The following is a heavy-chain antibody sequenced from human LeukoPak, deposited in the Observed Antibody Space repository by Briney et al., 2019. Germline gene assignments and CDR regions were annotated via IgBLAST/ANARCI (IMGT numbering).Heavy chain of an antibody. J-gene: IGHJ4*02. D-gene: IGHD6-13*01. Sequence: GSSVKVSCKASGGTFSSYAISWVRQAPGQGLEWMGRIIPILGIANYAQKFQGRVTITADKSTSTAYMELSSLRSEDTAVYYCARVMGLVAAAGPNFDYWGQGTLVTVSS. V-gene: IGHV1-69*04. CDR3: ARVMGLVAAAGPNFDY. CDR2: IIPILGIA. CDR1: GGTFSSYA.